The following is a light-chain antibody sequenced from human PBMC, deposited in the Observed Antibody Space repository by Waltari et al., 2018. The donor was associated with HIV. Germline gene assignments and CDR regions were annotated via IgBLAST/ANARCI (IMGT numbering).Light chain of an antibody. Sequence: QSALTQPRSVSGSPGQSVTISCTGNSSDVGASNYVSWYHQHPGKAPQLMIYDVNRRPSGVPDRFSGSKSGNTASLNISGLQAEYESDYYCCSYAGISGVFGTGTKVTVL. CDR1: SSDVGASNY. J-gene: IGLJ1*01. V-gene: IGLV2-11*01. CDR2: DVN. CDR3: CSYAGISGV.